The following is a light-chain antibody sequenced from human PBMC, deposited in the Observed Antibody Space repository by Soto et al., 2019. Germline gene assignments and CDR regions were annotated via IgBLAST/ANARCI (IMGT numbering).Light chain of an antibody. CDR2: EDS. CDR1: SSDIGTYNL. J-gene: IGLJ1*01. Sequence: QSALTQPASVSGSPGQSITISCTGTSSDIGTYNLVSWYQQHPGKAPKVMIYEDSKRPAGVSDRFTGSKSGNTASLTISGLQAGDGAVYYCGSYAGSNSPYVFGPGPKVPVL. V-gene: IGLV2-23*01. CDR3: GSYAGSNSPYV.